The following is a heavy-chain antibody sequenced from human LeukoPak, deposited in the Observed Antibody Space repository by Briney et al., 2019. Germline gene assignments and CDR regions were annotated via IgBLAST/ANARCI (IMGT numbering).Heavy chain of an antibody. CDR3: ARPGERSRRDWNLDQ. J-gene: IGHJ4*02. V-gene: IGHV5-51*01. CDR2: VYPRDSDT. CDR1: GYSFSNYW. D-gene: IGHD1-1*01. Sequence: GNSLKISCKASGYSFSNYWIGWVRQVPGKGLEWMGIVYPRDSDTSYSPSFQGQVTISADKSISTAYLQWSSLKASDTAVYYCARPGERSRRDWNLDQWGQGTLVTVPS.